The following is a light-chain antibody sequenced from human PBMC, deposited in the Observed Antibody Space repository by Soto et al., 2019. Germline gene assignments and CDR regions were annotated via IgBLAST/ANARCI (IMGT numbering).Light chain of an antibody. CDR3: PQYWSTSYT. CDR2: AAS. J-gene: IGKJ1*01. Sequence: EIVFTQSPAALSVSPGERATLSCRANQTARNSYLARYQQKTGQTPRLLIYAASIRTTRTPDRFSGSGSARDFTRTISSLEPDEFAAYDWPQYWSTSYTFGQGTKVEIK. V-gene: IGKV3-20*01. CDR1: QTARNSY.